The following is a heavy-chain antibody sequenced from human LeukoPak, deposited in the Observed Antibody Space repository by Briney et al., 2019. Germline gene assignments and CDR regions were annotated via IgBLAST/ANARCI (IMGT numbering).Heavy chain of an antibody. CDR2: IYYSGST. Sequence: SETLSLTCTVSGGSISSYYWSWIRQPPGKGLEWIGYIYYSGSTNYNPSLKSRVTISVDTSKNQFYLKLSSVTAADTAVYYCAREKAAAGIYYYYYYMDVWGKGTTVTVSS. D-gene: IGHD6-13*01. V-gene: IGHV4-59*01. CDR1: GGSISSYY. J-gene: IGHJ6*03. CDR3: AREKAAAGIYYYYYYMDV.